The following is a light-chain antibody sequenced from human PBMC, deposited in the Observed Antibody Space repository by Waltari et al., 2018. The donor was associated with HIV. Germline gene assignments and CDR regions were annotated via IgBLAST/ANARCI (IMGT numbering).Light chain of an antibody. Sequence: QSILTQPPSLSAAPGQRVTISCSGSSSTIGTTSVSWYQHFPGTAPNPLIYDNNKRPSGIPDRFSGSKSGTSATLGITGLQTGDEADYYCGTWDSRLSAFVLGTGTSVTVL. J-gene: IGLJ1*01. CDR1: SSTIGTTS. CDR2: DNN. CDR3: GTWDSRLSAFV. V-gene: IGLV1-51*01.